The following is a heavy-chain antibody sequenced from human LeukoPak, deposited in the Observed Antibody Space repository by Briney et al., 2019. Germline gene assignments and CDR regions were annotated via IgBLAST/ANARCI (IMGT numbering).Heavy chain of an antibody. D-gene: IGHD6-13*01. CDR3: AILDPGIAAAGKIGQPFDY. V-gene: IGHV1-2*02. CDR1: GYTFTGYY. Sequence: GASVKVSCKASGYTFTGYYMHWVRQAPGQGLEWMGWINPNSGGTNYAQKFQGRVTMTRDTSISTAYMELSRLRSDDTAVYYCAILDPGIAAAGKIGQPFDYWGQGTLVTVSS. J-gene: IGHJ4*02. CDR2: INPNSGGT.